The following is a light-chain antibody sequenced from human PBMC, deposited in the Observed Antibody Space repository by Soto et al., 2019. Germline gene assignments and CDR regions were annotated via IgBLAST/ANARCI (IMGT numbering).Light chain of an antibody. CDR2: DDK. V-gene: IGLV1-51*01. J-gene: IGLJ1*01. Sequence: QSVLTTPASMSGSPVQSITLPCTGTSANIWGNSVSWYQQLRGTGPKLRIYDDKKRPSGIPERFSGAKSGTSATLGIAGFESWDGADYYCEPWNSSLSSYGFGYGTRVTVL. CDR3: EPWNSSLSSYG. CDR1: SANIWGNS.